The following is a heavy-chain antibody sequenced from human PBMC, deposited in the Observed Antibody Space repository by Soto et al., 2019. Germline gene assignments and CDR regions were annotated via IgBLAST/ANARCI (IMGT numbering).Heavy chain of an antibody. V-gene: IGHV1-18*01. CDR1: GYTFTSYG. J-gene: IGHJ3*02. CDR3: ARDYYGSGSYYRLDAFDI. CDR2: ISAYNGNT. Sequence: QVQLVQSGAEVKKPGASVKVSCKASGYTFTSYGISWVRQAPGQGLEWMGWISAYNGNTNYAQKLQGRVTMTTDTSTSTAYMELRSLISDDKAVYYCARDYYGSGSYYRLDAFDIWGQGTMVTVAS. D-gene: IGHD3-10*01.